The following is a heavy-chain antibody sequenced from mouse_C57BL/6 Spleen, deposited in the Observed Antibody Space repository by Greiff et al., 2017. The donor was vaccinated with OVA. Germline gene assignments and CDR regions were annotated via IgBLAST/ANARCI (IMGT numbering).Heavy chain of an antibody. Sequence: EVKVEESGGGLVKPGGSLKLSCAASGFTFSDYGMHWVRQAPEKGLEWVAYISSGSSTIYYADTVKGRFTISRDNAKNTLFLQMTSLRSEDTAMYYCARNYGSSNPFDYWGQGTTLTVSS. CDR3: ARNYGSSNPFDY. CDR2: ISSGSSTI. CDR1: GFTFSDYG. V-gene: IGHV5-17*01. D-gene: IGHD1-1*01. J-gene: IGHJ2*01.